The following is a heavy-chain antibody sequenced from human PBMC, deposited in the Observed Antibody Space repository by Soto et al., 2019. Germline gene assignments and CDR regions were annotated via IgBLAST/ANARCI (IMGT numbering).Heavy chain of an antibody. CDR1: GGTFSSYA. CDR2: IIPIFGTA. V-gene: IGHV1-69*13. Sequence: SVKVPCKASGGTFSSYAISWVRQSPGQGLEWMGGIIPIFGTANYAQKFQGRVTITADESTSTAYMELSSLRSEDTAVYYCARGSSSRTLAAFDIWGQGTMVTVSS. J-gene: IGHJ3*02. D-gene: IGHD6-13*01. CDR3: ARGSSSRTLAAFDI.